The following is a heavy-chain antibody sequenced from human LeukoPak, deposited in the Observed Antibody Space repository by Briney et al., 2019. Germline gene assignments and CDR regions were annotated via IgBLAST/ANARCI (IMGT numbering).Heavy chain of an antibody. Sequence: SETLSLTCAVYGGSFSGYYWSWIRQPPGKGLEWIGEINHSGSTNYNPSLKSRVTISVDTSKNQFSLKLSSVTAADTAVYYCARAYSSGWYGDYWGQGTLVTVSS. CDR2: INHSGST. J-gene: IGHJ4*02. CDR1: GGSFSGYY. CDR3: ARAYSSGWYGDY. V-gene: IGHV4-34*01. D-gene: IGHD6-19*01.